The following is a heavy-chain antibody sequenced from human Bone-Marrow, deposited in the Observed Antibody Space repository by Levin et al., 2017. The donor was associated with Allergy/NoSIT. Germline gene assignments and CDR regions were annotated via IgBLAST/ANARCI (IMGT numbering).Heavy chain of an antibody. CDR2: IYYSGST. V-gene: IGHV4-59*08. CDR3: ARHYGSGSYYTPPSNWFDP. J-gene: IGHJ5*02. CDR1: GGSISSYY. D-gene: IGHD3-10*01. Sequence: GSLRLSCTVSGGSISSYYWSWIRQPPGKGLEWIGYIYYSGSTNYNPSLKSRVTISVDTSKNQFSLKLSSVTAADTAVYYCARHYGSGSYYTPPSNWFDPWGQGTLVTVSS.